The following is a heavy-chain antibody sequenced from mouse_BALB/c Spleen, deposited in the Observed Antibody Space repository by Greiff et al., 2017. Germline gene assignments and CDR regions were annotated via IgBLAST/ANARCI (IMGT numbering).Heavy chain of an antibody. J-gene: IGHJ1*01. Sequence: EVQGVESGGGLVQPGGSRKLSCAASGFTFSSFGMHWVRQAPEKGLEWVAYISSGSSTIYYADTVKGRFTISRDNPKNTLFLQMTSLRSEDTAMYYCARSFNWYFDVWGAGTTVTVSS. CDR3: ARSFNWYFDV. V-gene: IGHV5-17*02. CDR1: GFTFSSFG. CDR2: ISSGSSTI.